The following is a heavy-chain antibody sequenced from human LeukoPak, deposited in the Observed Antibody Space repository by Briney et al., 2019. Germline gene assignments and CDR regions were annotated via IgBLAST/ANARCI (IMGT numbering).Heavy chain of an antibody. D-gene: IGHD3-16*01. CDR1: GFSFSSHG. V-gene: IGHV3-30*18. CDR3: AKEATWGNWYFDL. Sequence: GGSLRLSCAASGFSFSSHGMHWVRQAPGKGREWVAVIGRDGRAKYYANSVEGRFSMSRDNSEKKLYLEMNSLRDEDTAVYYCAKEATWGNWYFDLWGRGTLVTVSS. CDR2: IGRDGRAK. J-gene: IGHJ2*01.